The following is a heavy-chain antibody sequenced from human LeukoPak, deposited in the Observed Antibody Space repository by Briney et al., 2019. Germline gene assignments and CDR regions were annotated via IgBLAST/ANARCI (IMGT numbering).Heavy chain of an antibody. J-gene: IGHJ6*02. V-gene: IGHV4-34*01. CDR3: AGSSWFYYYYGMDV. Sequence: SETLSLTCAVYGGSFSGYYWSWIRQPPGKGLEWIGEINHSGSTNYNPSLKSRVTISVDTSKNQFSLKLSSVTAADAAVYYCAGSSWFYYYYGMDVWGQGTTVTVSS. CDR1: GGSFSGYY. CDR2: INHSGST. D-gene: IGHD6-13*01.